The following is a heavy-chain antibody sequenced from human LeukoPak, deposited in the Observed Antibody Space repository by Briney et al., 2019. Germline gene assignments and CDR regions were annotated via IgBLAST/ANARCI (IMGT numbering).Heavy chain of an antibody. D-gene: IGHD3-10*01. CDR1: GGSFSGYY. Sequence: SETLSLTCAVYGGSFSGYYWSWIRQPPGKGLEWIGEINHSGSTNYNPFLKSRVTISVDTSKNQFSLKLSSVTAADTAVYYCARGPYRVTMVRGGPGAFDIWGQGTMVTVSS. CDR3: ARGPYRVTMVRGGPGAFDI. J-gene: IGHJ3*02. CDR2: INHSGST. V-gene: IGHV4-34*01.